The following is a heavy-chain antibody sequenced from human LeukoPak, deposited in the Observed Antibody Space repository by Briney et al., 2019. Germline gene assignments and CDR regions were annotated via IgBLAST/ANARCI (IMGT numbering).Heavy chain of an antibody. CDR1: GFTFSSFA. V-gene: IGHV3-23*01. CDR3: AKEARGYSYGRFDY. J-gene: IGHJ4*02. Sequence: GGSLRLSCVVSGFTFSSFAMSWVRQAPGKGLEWVSTIRGSGGSTYYADSVKGRFPISRDNSKNTLYLQMNSLRAEDTAVYYCAKEARGYSYGRFDYWGQGTLVTVSS. CDR2: IRGSGGST. D-gene: IGHD5-18*01.